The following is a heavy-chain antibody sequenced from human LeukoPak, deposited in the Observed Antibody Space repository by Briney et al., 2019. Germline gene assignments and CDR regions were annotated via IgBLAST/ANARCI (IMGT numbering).Heavy chain of an antibody. CDR2: ISYDGSNK. D-gene: IGHD6-13*01. CDR1: GFTFSSYG. CDR3: AKDGSAAAVTNGMDV. Sequence: GRSLRLPCAASGFTFSSYGMHWVRQAPGKGLQWVAVISYDGSNKYYADSVKGRFTISRDNSKNTLYLQMNSLSAEDTAVYYCAKDGSAAAVTNGMDVWGQGTTVTVSS. J-gene: IGHJ6*02. V-gene: IGHV3-30*18.